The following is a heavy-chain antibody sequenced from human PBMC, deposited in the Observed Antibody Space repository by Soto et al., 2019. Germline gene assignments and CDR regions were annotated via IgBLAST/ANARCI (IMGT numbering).Heavy chain of an antibody. V-gene: IGHV1-2*04. CDR1: GYSFTDYH. CDR3: ARGDSTDCSNGVCSFFYNHDMDV. D-gene: IGHD2-8*01. Sequence: SVKVSCKASGYSFTDYHIHWVRQAPGQGLEWLGRINPKSGGTSTAQKFQGWVTMTTDTSISAASMELTRLTSDDTAIYYCARGDSTDCSNGVCSFFYNHDMDVWGQGTTVTVSS. CDR2: INPKSGGT. J-gene: IGHJ6*02.